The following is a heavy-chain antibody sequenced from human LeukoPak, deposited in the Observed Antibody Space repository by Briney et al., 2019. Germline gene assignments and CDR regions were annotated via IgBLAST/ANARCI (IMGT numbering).Heavy chain of an antibody. V-gene: IGHV3-66*03. CDR1: GFTVSSNS. CDR3: AKAYGGSSVDY. J-gene: IGHJ4*02. CDR2: IYSDNT. D-gene: IGHD3-16*01. Sequence: PGGSLRLSCTVSGFTVSSNSMSWVRQAPGKGLEWVSFIYSDNTHYSDSVKGRFTISRDNSKNTLYLQMNSLRAEDTAVYYCAKAYGGSSVDYWGQGTLVTVSS.